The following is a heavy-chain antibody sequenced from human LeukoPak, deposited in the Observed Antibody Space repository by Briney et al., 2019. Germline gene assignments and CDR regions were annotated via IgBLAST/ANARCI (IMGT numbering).Heavy chain of an antibody. Sequence: PGGSLRLSCAASGFTFSSYGMHWVRQAPGKGLESVAVIWYDGSNKYYADSVKGRFTISRDNSKNTLYLQMNSLRAEDTAVYYCARVGPRYDSSGYYYYFDYWGQGTLVTVSS. CDR1: GFTFSSYG. J-gene: IGHJ4*02. CDR3: ARVGPRYDSSGYYYYFDY. CDR2: IWYDGSNK. V-gene: IGHV3-33*01. D-gene: IGHD3-22*01.